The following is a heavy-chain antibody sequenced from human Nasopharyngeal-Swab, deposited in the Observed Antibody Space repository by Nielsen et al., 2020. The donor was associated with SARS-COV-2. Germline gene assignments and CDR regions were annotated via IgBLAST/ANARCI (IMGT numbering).Heavy chain of an antibody. J-gene: IGHJ6*03. CDR3: ARDGATVIGYYYYYMDV. CDR1: GFPFRLYS. V-gene: IGHV3-48*01. Sequence: GESLNLSFSSSGFPFRLYSMNLVRQAPGKGLEWVSYISSSSSTIYYADSVKGRFTISRDNAKNSLYLQMNSLRAEDTAVYYCARDGATVIGYYYYYMDVWGKGTTVTVSS. D-gene: IGHD4-11*01. CDR2: ISSSSSTI.